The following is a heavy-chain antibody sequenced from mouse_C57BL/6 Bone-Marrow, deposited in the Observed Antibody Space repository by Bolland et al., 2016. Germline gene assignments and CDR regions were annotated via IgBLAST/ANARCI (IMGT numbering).Heavy chain of an antibody. J-gene: IGHJ3*01. V-gene: IGHV1-82*01. CDR2: GDT. Sequence: GDTNYNGKFKGKATLTADKSSSTAYMQLSSLTSEDSAVYFCARNYYDYDGCAYWGQGTLV. CDR3: ARNYYDYDGCAY. D-gene: IGHD2-4*01.